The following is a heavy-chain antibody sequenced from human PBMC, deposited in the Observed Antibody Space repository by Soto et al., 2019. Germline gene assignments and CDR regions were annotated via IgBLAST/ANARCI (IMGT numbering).Heavy chain of an antibody. CDR2: IWYDGSNK. CDR1: GFAFSSYG. Sequence: GGSLRLSCAASGFAFSSYGMHWVRQAPGKGLEWVAVIWYDGSNKYYADSVKGRFTISRDNSKNTLYLQMNSLRAEDTAVYYCARDHDMYFDLNYYFDYWGQGTLVTVSS. D-gene: IGHD3-9*01. V-gene: IGHV3-33*01. J-gene: IGHJ4*02. CDR3: ARDHDMYFDLNYYFDY.